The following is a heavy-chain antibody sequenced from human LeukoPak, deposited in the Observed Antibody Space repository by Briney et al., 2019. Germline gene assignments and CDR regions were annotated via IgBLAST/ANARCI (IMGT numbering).Heavy chain of an antibody. J-gene: IGHJ4*02. Sequence: ASVKVSCQASGYTFTGTYMHWVRQAPGQGLEWMGRINPNSGGTNYAQKFQGRVTMTRDTSISTAYMELSRLRSDDTAVYYCARVRTMVRGVMGNLDYWGQGTLVTVSS. D-gene: IGHD3-10*01. CDR3: ARVRTMVRGVMGNLDY. V-gene: IGHV1-2*06. CDR2: INPNSGGT. CDR1: GYTFTGTY.